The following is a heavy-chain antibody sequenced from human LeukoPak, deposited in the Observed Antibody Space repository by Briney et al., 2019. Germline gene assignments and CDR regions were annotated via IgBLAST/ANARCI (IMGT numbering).Heavy chain of an antibody. CDR3: ARAPYYYDSSGYYPRFDY. D-gene: IGHD3-22*01. CDR1: GGSFSGYY. V-gene: IGHV4-34*01. J-gene: IGHJ4*02. Sequence: AETLSLTCAVYGGSFSGYYWSWIRQPPGKGLEWIGEINHSGSTNYNPSLKSRVTISVDTSKNQFSLKLSSVTAADTAVYYCARAPYYYDSSGYYPRFDYWGQGTLVTVSS. CDR2: INHSGST.